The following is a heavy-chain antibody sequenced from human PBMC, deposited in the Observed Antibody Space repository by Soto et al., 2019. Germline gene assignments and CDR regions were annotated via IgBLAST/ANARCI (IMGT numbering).Heavy chain of an antibody. J-gene: IGHJ3*01. CDR3: ARGQVVVPAALR. CDR2: IYYSGST. D-gene: IGHD2-2*01. CDR1: GGSISSGGYY. Sequence: SETLSLTCTVFGGSISSGGYYWSWIRQHPGKGLEWIGYIYYSGSTYYNPSLKSRVTISVDTSKNQFSLKLSSVTAADTAVYYCARGQVVVPAALRWGQGTMVTVSS. V-gene: IGHV4-31*03.